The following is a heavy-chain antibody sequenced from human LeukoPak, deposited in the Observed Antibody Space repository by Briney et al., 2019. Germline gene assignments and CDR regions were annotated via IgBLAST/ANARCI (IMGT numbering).Heavy chain of an antibody. J-gene: IGHJ4*02. Sequence: PGRSLRLSCAVSGFTFSSYGMHWVRQAPGKGLEWVAVISYDGSNKYYADSVKGRFTISRDNSKNTLYLQMNSLRAEDTAVYYCAKTEVGYSGYGESNYFDYWGQGTLVTVSS. D-gene: IGHD5-12*01. CDR1: GFTFSSYG. V-gene: IGHV3-30*18. CDR3: AKTEVGYSGYGESNYFDY. CDR2: ISYDGSNK.